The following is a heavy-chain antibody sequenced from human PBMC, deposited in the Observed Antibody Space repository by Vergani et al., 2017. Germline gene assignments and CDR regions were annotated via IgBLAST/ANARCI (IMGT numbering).Heavy chain of an antibody. CDR3: AGDLCVIGWYSFWH. CDR1: GGYISRGSYY. Sequence: QVQLQESGPGLVKPSQTLSLTCSVSGGYISRGSYYWNWIRHPARKGQELVGRMYTDRSTAYNPSLKSRATISGDTSKNQFSLKLTSVRAADTAGYFCAGDLCVIGWYSFWHWVQGSPVTDSS. D-gene: IGHD6-19*01. J-gene: IGHJ4*02. CDR2: MYTDRST. V-gene: IGHV4-61*02.